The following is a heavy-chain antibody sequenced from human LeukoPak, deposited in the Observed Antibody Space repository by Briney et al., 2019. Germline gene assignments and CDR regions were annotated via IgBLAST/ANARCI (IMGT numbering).Heavy chain of an antibody. CDR2: MYPGDSDT. Sequence: GESLKISCKGSGYNFTNYWIGWVRQMSGEGLEWMGMMYPGDSDTRYSPSFQGQVTISADRSISTAYLQWSSLKASDTAMYYCARQSHSITDYWGQGTLVTVSS. CDR1: GYNFTNYW. CDR3: ARQSHSITDY. D-gene: IGHD1-14*01. V-gene: IGHV5-51*01. J-gene: IGHJ4*02.